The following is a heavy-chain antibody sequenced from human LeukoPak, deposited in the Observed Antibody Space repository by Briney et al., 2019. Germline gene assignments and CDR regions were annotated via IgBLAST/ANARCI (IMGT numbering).Heavy chain of an antibody. CDR3: ATTGLLGDIP. V-gene: IGHV3-64*01. Sequence: GGSLRLSCAASGFTFSSYAMHWVRQAPGKGLEYVSAISSNGGSTYYANSVKGRFTISRDNAKKSVYLQMNSLRAEDTAVYYCATTGLLGDIPWGQGTLVTVSS. CDR1: GFTFSSYA. J-gene: IGHJ5*02. CDR2: ISSNGGST. D-gene: IGHD2-21*01.